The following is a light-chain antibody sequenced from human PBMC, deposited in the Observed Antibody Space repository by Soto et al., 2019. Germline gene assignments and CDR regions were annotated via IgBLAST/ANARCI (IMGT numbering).Light chain of an antibody. V-gene: IGLV1-40*01. J-gene: IGLJ1*01. CDR1: SSNIGAGYD. CDR3: QSYDSSRSPLYV. CDR2: ANN. Sequence: QSVLTQPPSVSGAPRQRVFISCTGSSSNIGAGYDVHWYQHLPGTAPKLLIYANNNRPSGVPDRFSGSKSGTSASLAITGLQAEDEADYYCQSYDSSRSPLYVFGTGTKVTVL.